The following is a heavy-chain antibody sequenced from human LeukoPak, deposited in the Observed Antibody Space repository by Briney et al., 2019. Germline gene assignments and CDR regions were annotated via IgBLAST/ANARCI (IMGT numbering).Heavy chain of an antibody. J-gene: IGHJ5*02. CDR2: MNPNSGNT. CDR3: ARGLDCSSTSCYDWFDP. V-gene: IGHV1-8*01. Sequence: GASVKVSCKASGYTFTSYDINWVRQATGQGLEWMGWMNPNSGNTGYAQKFQGRVTMTRNTSISTAYMELSSLRSEDTAVYYCARGLDCSSTSCYDWFDPWGQGTLVTASS. D-gene: IGHD2-2*01. CDR1: GYTFTSYD.